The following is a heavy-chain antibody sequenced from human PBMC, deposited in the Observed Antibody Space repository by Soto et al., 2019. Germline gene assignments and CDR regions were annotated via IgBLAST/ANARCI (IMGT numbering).Heavy chain of an antibody. J-gene: IGHJ3*02. CDR3: ARGSPVLRFLEWLLIGAFDI. CDR2: ISAYNGNT. D-gene: IGHD3-3*01. Sequence: AASVKVSCKASGYTFTSYGISWVRQAPGQGLEWMGWISAYNGNTNYAQKLQGRVTMTTDTSTSTAYMELRSLRSDDTAVYYCARGSPVLRFLEWLLIGAFDIWGQGTMVTVSS. CDR1: GYTFTSYG. V-gene: IGHV1-18*01.